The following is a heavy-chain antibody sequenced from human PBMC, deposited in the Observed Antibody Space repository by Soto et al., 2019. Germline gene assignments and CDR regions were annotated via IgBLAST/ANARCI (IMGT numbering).Heavy chain of an antibody. Sequence: GASVKVSCKVSGYTLTELSIHWVRQAPGKGLEWMGGFDPEDGETIYAQKFQGRVTMTEDTSTDTAYMELSSLRTQDTAGYYCAKDGGPAVAGVFYIGGKGIMVTV. CDR2: FDPEDGET. J-gene: IGHJ3*02. V-gene: IGHV1-24*01. D-gene: IGHD6-19*01. CDR1: GYTLTELS. CDR3: AKDGGPAVAGVFYI.